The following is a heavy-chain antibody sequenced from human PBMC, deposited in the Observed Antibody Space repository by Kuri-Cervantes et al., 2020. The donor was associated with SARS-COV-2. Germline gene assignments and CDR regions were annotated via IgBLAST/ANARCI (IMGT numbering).Heavy chain of an antibody. J-gene: IGHJ4*02. CDR3: ATTDTAMVPEFDY. CDR1: GYTLTELS. D-gene: IGHD5-18*01. Sequence: ASVKVSCKVSGYTLTELSMHWVRQAPGKGLEWMGGFDPGDGETIYAQKFQGRVTMTEDTSTDTAYMELSSLRSEDTAVYYCATTDTAMVPEFDYWGQGTLVTVSS. CDR2: FDPGDGET. V-gene: IGHV1-24*01.